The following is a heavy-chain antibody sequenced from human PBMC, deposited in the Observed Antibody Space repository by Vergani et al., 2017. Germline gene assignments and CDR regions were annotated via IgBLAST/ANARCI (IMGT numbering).Heavy chain of an antibody. J-gene: IGHJ4*02. CDR3: AKHFRGWGIDY. CDR1: GFTLSNYD. Sequence: QVQLVESGGGVVQRGGSLRLSCATSGFTLSNYDMQWIRQGPGKGLEFVAFIQFDGSNQYYADSVKGRFTLSRDFSKNTLYLQMNSVRTDDTATYYFAKHFRGWGIDYWGQGTQVIVSS. D-gene: IGHD3-16*01. V-gene: IGHV3-30*02. CDR2: IQFDGSNQ.